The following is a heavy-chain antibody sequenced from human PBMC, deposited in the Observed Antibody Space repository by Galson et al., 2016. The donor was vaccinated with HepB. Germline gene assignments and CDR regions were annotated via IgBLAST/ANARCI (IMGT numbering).Heavy chain of an antibody. CDR2: INSDGSRT. CDR1: GFTFSGDW. J-gene: IGHJ5*02. D-gene: IGHD6-13*01. Sequence: SLRLSCAASGFTFSGDWMYWVRQAPGKGLVWVSRINSDGSRTNYADSVKGRFTISRDNAKNTLYLQMNSLRAEDTAVYYCARDSAAAGTEWFDPWGQGTLVTVSS. V-gene: IGHV3-74*01. CDR3: ARDSAAAGTEWFDP.